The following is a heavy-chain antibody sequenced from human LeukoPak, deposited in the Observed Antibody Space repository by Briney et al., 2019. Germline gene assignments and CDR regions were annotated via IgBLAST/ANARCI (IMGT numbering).Heavy chain of an antibody. Sequence: PGGSLSLPCAASGFTFSSYAMSWVRQAPGKGLEWVSAISGSGGSTYYADSVKGRFTISRDNSKNTLYLQMNSLRAEDTAVYYCAKSFLAMTTATSLDYWGQGRLVTLSA. CDR1: GFTFSSYA. V-gene: IGHV3-23*01. CDR3: AKSFLAMTTATSLDY. D-gene: IGHD4-17*01. CDR2: ISGSGGST. J-gene: IGHJ4*02.